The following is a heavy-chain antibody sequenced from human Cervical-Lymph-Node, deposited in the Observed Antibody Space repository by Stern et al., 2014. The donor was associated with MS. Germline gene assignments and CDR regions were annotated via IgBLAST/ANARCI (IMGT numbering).Heavy chain of an antibody. V-gene: IGHV1-2*02. CDR2: INPNSGGT. Sequence: DQLVESGAEAKAPGASMKVSCRASGYIFTDYYLHWVRQAPGQGLEWLGWINPNSGGTNYAQNFQGRVPMTRDTSISTAYMELRWLGYADTAVYYCARGSGTAYDLRGDYWGQGTLVTVSS. J-gene: IGHJ4*01. CDR1: GYIFTDYY. CDR3: ARGSGTAYDLRGDY. D-gene: IGHD3-3*01.